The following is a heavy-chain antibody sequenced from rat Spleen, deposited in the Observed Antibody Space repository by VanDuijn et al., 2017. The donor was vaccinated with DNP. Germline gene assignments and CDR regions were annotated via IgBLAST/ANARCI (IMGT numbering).Heavy chain of an antibody. V-gene: IGHV5-20*01. J-gene: IGHJ4*01. CDR3: TTPNA. D-gene: IGHD3-2*01. CDR1: GFTFSDYY. CDR2: ISYEGSST. Sequence: EVQLVESGGGLVQPGRSLKLSCAASGFTFSDYYMAWVRQAPTEGLEWVAYISYEGSSTYYGDSVKGRFTISRDNAKSTLYLQMDSLRSEDTATYYCTTPNAWGQGTSVTVSS.